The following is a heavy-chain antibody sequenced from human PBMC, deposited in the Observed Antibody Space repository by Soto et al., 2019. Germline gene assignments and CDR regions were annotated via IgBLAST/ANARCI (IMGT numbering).Heavy chain of an antibody. CDR3: ERHISNFRYYYSAMDV. D-gene: IGHD4-4*01. CDR2: IYPGDSDT. CDR1: GYTFTDYW. J-gene: IGHJ6*02. V-gene: IGHV5-51*01. Sequence: GESLKISCKGSGYTFTDYWIGWVRQLPRKGLEWMGIIYPGDSDTRYSPSFQGHVTITVDNSTNTAYLQWNTRKASDTALYYCERHISNFRYYYSAMDVWGQGTTVPVS.